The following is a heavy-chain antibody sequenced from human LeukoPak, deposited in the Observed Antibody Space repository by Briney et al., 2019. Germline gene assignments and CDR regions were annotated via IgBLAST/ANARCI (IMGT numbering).Heavy chain of an antibody. D-gene: IGHD6-19*01. CDR3: ARAFIAVAGYFDY. V-gene: IGHV3-30*01. CDR2: ISYDGSNK. Sequence: QPGGSLRLSCAASGFTFSSYAMHWVRQAPGEGLEWVAVISYDGSNKYYADSVKGRFTISRDNSKNTLYLQMNSLRAEDTAVYYCARAFIAVAGYFDYWGQGTLVTVSS. J-gene: IGHJ4*02. CDR1: GFTFSSYA.